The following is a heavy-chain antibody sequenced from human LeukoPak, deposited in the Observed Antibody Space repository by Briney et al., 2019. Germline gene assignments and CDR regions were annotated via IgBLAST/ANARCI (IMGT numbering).Heavy chain of an antibody. Sequence: SQTPSLTFAISGDSVSINSAAWNWIRQSPSRGLEWLGRTYYRSKWYNDYAVSVKSRITINPDTSKNQFSLQLNSVTPEDTAVYYCARDKQWLVRGWFDPWGQGTLVTVSS. CDR3: ARDKQWLVRGWFDP. CDR1: GDSVSINSAA. J-gene: IGHJ5*02. V-gene: IGHV6-1*01. D-gene: IGHD6-19*01. CDR2: TYYRSKWYN.